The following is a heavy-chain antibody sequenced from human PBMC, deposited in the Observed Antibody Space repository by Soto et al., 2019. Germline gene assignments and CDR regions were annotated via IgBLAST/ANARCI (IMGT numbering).Heavy chain of an antibody. CDR3: ARDGVGTTVFFGYLDY. V-gene: IGHV3-15*07. CDR2: IKSKTDGGTP. Sequence: GGSLRLSCAASGFTSSNAWINWVRQAPGKGQEWVGRIKSKTDGGTPDYAAPVKGRFTISRDNSKNTLYLQMDSLRAEDTAVYYCARDGVGTTVFFGYLDYWGQGALVTVSS. D-gene: IGHD4-17*01. CDR1: GFTSSNAW. J-gene: IGHJ4*02.